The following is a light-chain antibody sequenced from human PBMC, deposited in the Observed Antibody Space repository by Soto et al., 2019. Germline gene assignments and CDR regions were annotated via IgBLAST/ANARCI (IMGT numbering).Light chain of an antibody. Sequence: QSALTQPASVSGSPGQSITISCTGTSSDIGDYDHVSWYQHLPGKAPKLLIFDVTHRPSGVSDRFSGSKSGNTASLTISGVRPEDEADYYCCSYTDIALDVVFGGGTKLTV. CDR3: CSYTDIALDVV. V-gene: IGLV2-14*01. CDR1: SSDIGDYDH. J-gene: IGLJ2*01. CDR2: DVT.